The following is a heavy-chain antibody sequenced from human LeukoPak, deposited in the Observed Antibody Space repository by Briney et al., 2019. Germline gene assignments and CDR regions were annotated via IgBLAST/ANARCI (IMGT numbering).Heavy chain of an antibody. CDR2: ISGSGAST. V-gene: IGHV3-23*01. J-gene: IGHJ4*02. CDR3: ARIAVAGLLLDY. CDR1: GFTFSSYA. Sequence: GGSLRLSCAASGFTFSSYAMSWVRQTPGKGLEWVSAISGSGASTYCTDSVKGQFTISRDNSKNTLFLQVNSLRAEDTAIYYCARIAVAGLLLDYWGQGTLVTVSS. D-gene: IGHD6-19*01.